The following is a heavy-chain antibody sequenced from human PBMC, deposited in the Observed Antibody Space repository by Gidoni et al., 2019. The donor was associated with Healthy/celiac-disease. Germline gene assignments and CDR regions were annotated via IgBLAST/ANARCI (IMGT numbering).Heavy chain of an antibody. V-gene: IGHV4-34*01. CDR2: INHRGST. D-gene: IGHD6-19*01. Sequence: QVQLQQWGAGLLKPSETLSLTCAVYGGPFSGYYWSWIRQPPGTGLEGIGEINHRGSTNYNPSLKSRVSISVDTSKNQFSLKLSSVTAADTAVYYCARAQRRSSGWYGEYYYYYYGMDVWGQGTTVTVSS. J-gene: IGHJ6*02. CDR1: GGPFSGYY. CDR3: ARAQRRSSGWYGEYYYYYYGMDV.